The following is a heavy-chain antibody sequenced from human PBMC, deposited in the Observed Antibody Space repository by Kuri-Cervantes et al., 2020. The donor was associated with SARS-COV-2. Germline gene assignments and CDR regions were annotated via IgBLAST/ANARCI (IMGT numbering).Heavy chain of an antibody. D-gene: IGHD6-19*01. V-gene: IGHV4-59*01. CDR2: IYYSGST. CDR1: GGSLSSYY. J-gene: IGHJ4*02. CDR3: AGEQWLGPFDY. Sequence: ESLKISCTVSGGSLSSYYWSWIRQPPGKGLEWIGYIYYSGSTNYNPSLNSRVTISVDTSKNQSYLKLSSVTAADTAVYYCAGEQWLGPFDYWGQGTLVTVSS.